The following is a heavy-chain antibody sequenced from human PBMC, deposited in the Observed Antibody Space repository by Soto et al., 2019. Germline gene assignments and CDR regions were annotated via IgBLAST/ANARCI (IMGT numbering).Heavy chain of an antibody. Sequence: PSETLSLTCTVSGGSISSYYWSWIRQPPGKGLGWIGYIYYSGSTNYNPSLKSRVTISVDTSKNQFSLKLSSVTAADTAVYYCASAREWELPPPMGYYYGMDVWGQGTTVTVSS. D-gene: IGHD1-26*01. CDR3: ASAREWELPPPMGYYYGMDV. CDR1: GGSISSYY. V-gene: IGHV4-59*01. J-gene: IGHJ6*02. CDR2: IYYSGST.